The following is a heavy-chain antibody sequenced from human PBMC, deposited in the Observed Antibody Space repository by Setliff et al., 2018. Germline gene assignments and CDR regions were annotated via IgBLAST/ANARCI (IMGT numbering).Heavy chain of an antibody. D-gene: IGHD3-10*01. CDR2: IYTSGST. J-gene: IGHJ6*03. V-gene: IGHV4-4*08. CDR3: ARDRRDYIGSGSSEIDYYYYYYMDV. Sequence: SETLSLTCTVSGGSISSYYWSWIRQPPGKGLEWIGYIYTSGSTNYNPSLKSRVTISVDTSKNQLSLKLTSATAADTAIYYCARDRRDYIGSGSSEIDYYYYYYMDVWGKGTTVTVS. CDR1: GGSISSYY.